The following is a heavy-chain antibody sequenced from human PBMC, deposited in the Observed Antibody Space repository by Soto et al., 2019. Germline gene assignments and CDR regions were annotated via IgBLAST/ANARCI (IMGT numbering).Heavy chain of an antibody. CDR1: GFPFNDYW. Sequence: PGGSLRLSCTASGFPFNDYWMHWVRQAPGKGLVWVSRIHPDEVTTSYADSVRGRFTVSRDNVRNTLYLQMNSLRAEDTAMYYCATLSTAVDGFAFDIWGRGTMVTVSS. J-gene: IGHJ3*02. V-gene: IGHV3-74*01. D-gene: IGHD6-19*01. CDR2: IHPDEVTT. CDR3: ATLSTAVDGFAFDI.